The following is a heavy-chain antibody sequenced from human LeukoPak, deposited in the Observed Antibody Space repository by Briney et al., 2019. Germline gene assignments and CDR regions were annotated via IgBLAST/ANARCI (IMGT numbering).Heavy chain of an antibody. Sequence: GGSLRLSCAASGFTFSSYWMHWVRQAPGKGLVWVSRINSDGSSTSYADSVKGRFTISRDNAKNTLYLQMNSLRAEDTAVYYCASSGYYDSSGYYLGPCFDYWGQGALVTVSS. J-gene: IGHJ4*02. D-gene: IGHD3-22*01. CDR1: GFTFSSYW. CDR3: ASSGYYDSSGYYLGPCFDY. CDR2: INSDGSST. V-gene: IGHV3-74*01.